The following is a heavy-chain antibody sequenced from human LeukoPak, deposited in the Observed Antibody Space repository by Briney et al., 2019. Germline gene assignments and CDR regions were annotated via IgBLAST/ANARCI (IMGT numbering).Heavy chain of an antibody. CDR2: IYHSGST. Sequence: SETLSLTCTVSGYSISSGYYWGWIRQPPGKGLEWIGSIYHSGSTYYNPSLKSRVTISVDTSKNQFSLKLSSVTAADTAVYYCARDRYNSGSYSLGFDYWGQGTLVTVSS. CDR3: ARDRYNSGSYSLGFDY. CDR1: GYSISSGYY. J-gene: IGHJ4*02. V-gene: IGHV4-38-2*02. D-gene: IGHD1-26*01.